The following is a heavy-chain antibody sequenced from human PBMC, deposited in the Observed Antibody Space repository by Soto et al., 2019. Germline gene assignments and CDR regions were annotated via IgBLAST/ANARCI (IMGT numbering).Heavy chain of an antibody. V-gene: IGHV4-30-4*01. Sequence: PSETLSLTCTVSGGSISSGDYYWSWIRQPPGKGLEWIGYIYYSGSTYYNPSLKSRVTISVDTSKNQFSLKLSSVTAADTAVYYCAGRGYSGYDYVDYWGQGTLVTVSS. CDR1: GGSISSGDYY. J-gene: IGHJ4*02. CDR3: AGRGYSGYDYVDY. D-gene: IGHD5-12*01. CDR2: IYYSGST.